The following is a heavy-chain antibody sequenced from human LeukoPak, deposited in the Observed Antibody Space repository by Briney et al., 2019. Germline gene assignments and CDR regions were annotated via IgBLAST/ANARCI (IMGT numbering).Heavy chain of an antibody. J-gene: IGHJ4*02. CDR3: AKTRPLDSSSWSHGDY. V-gene: IGHV3-7*03. D-gene: IGHD6-13*01. CDR2: VDQDGSEK. Sequence: GGSLRLSCAASGFIFNSYWMNWLRQAPGKGLEWVANVDQDGSEKYYVGSVKGRFTISRDNAKNSLYLQMNSLRAEDTAVYYCAKTRPLDSSSWSHGDYWGQGTLVTVSS. CDR1: GFIFNSYW.